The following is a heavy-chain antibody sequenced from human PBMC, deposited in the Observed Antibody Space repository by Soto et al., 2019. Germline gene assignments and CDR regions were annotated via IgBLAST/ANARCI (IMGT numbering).Heavy chain of an antibody. D-gene: IGHD3-22*01. Sequence: GASVKVSCKDSAGTSRNDVISWVRQAPGQGLEWMGGSIPSFVTPTYAQKFQGRGTITADDSTSAAYMDLSSLRSEDTAVYYCARDYNSSYHYDSKNYGYFDYWGQGTLVTVSS. CDR3: ARDYNSSYHYDSKNYGYFDY. CDR1: AGTSRNDV. V-gene: IGHV1-69*13. CDR2: SIPSFVTP. J-gene: IGHJ4*02.